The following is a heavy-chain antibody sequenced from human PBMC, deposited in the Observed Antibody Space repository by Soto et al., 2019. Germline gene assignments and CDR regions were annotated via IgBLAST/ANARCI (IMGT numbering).Heavy chain of an antibody. D-gene: IGHD3-10*01. J-gene: IGHJ4*02. CDR1: SGSISSLNW. V-gene: IGHV4-4*02. CDR2: IYHGGST. Sequence: QVQLQESGPGLVKPSGTLSLTCAVSSGSISSLNWWTWVRQPPGKGLEWIGEIYHGGSTNYNPSFTGGVTMSVDKSNNQFSLNLSSVNASDTAVYYCARYASGSSYFDYWGQGTMVTVSS. CDR3: ARYASGSSYFDY.